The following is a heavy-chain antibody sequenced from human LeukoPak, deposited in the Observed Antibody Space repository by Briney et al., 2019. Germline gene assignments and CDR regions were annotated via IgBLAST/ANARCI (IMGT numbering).Heavy chain of an antibody. V-gene: IGHV3-48*01. D-gene: IGHD2-2*01. CDR3: AREGYCSSTGCYYFDY. CDR2: ISSSSTI. Sequence: GGSLRLSCAASGFTFSSYSMNWVRQAPGKGLECVSYISSSSTIYYADSVEGRFTISRDNAKNSLYLQMNSLRAEDTAVYYCAREGYCSSTGCYYFDYWGQGTLVTVSS. J-gene: IGHJ4*02. CDR1: GFTFSSYS.